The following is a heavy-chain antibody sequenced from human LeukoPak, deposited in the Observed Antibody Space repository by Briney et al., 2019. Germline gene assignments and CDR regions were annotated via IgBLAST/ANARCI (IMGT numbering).Heavy chain of an antibody. CDR2: ISGSGGST. CDR3: AKASGSYSDCFDY. J-gene: IGHJ4*02. Sequence: GGSLRLSWAASGFTFISYAMSWVRQAPGKGLEWVSAISGSGGSTYYADSVKGRFTISRDNSKNTLYLQMNSLRAEDTAVYYCAKASGSYSDCFDYWGQGTLVTVSS. D-gene: IGHD1-26*01. CDR1: GFTFISYA. V-gene: IGHV3-23*01.